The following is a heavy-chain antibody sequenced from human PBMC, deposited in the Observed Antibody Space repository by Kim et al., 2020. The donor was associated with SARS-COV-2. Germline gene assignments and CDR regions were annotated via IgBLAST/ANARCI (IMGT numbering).Heavy chain of an antibody. D-gene: IGHD5-12*01. V-gene: IGHV3-11*04. Sequence: YADSVKGRFTISRDNAKNSLYLQMNSLRAEDTAVYYCARAYKRGYIFLGYWGQGTLVTVSS. CDR3: ARAYKRGYIFLGY. J-gene: IGHJ4*02.